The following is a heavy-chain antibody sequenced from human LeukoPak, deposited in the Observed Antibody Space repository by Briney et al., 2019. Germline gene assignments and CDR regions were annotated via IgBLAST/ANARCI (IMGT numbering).Heavy chain of an antibody. V-gene: IGHV3-48*03. Sequence: GGSLRLSCAASGFTFSSYEMNWVRQAPGKGLEWVSYISSSGSTIYYADSVKGRFTISRDNAKNSLYLQMNSLRAEDTATYYCARESIRSGSLKWFDPWGQGTLVTVSS. D-gene: IGHD3-3*01. CDR2: ISSSGSTI. CDR3: ARESIRSGSLKWFDP. J-gene: IGHJ5*02. CDR1: GFTFSSYE.